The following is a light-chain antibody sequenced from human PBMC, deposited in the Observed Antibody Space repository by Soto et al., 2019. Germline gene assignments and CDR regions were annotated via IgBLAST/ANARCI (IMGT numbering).Light chain of an antibody. V-gene: IGLV2-11*01. CDR3: SSYAGSNNFV. Sequence: QSALTQPRSVSGSPGQSVTISCTGTSSDVGGYNFVSWYQQHPGNAPKLMIYDVSERPSGVPDRFSGSKSGNTASLTISGLQAEDEADYYCSSYAGSNNFVFGTGTKVTVL. CDR1: SSDVGGYNF. J-gene: IGLJ1*01. CDR2: DVS.